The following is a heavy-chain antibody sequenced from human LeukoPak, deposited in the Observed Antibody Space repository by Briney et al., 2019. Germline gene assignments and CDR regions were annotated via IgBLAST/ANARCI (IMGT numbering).Heavy chain of an antibody. CDR1: GYTFTSYY. CDR3: ARGGPIHDIVVVPAASRGESWFNP. V-gene: IGHV1-46*01. J-gene: IGHJ5*02. Sequence: ASVKVSCKASGYTFTSYYMHWVRQAPGQGLEWMGIINPSGGSTSYAQKFQGRVTITADESTSTAYMELSSLRSEDTAVYYCARGGPIHDIVVVPAASRGESWFNPWGQGTLVTVSS. CDR2: INPSGGST. D-gene: IGHD2-2*01.